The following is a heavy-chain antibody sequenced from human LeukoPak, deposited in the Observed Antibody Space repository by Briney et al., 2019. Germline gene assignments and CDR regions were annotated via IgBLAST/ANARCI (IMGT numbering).Heavy chain of an antibody. Sequence: GGSLRLSCAASGFTFSSYWMGWVRQALGKGLEWVANIKQDGSEKYYVDSVKGRFTISRDNAKNSLYLQMNSLRAEDTAVFYCAREGGGSGTYFGFYDYYYMDVWGKGTTVTISS. D-gene: IGHD3-10*01. J-gene: IGHJ6*03. V-gene: IGHV3-7*01. CDR2: IKQDGSEK. CDR3: AREGGGSGTYFGFYDYYYMDV. CDR1: GFTFSSYW.